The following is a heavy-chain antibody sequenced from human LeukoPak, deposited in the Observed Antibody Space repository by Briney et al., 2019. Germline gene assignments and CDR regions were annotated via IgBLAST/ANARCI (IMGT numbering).Heavy chain of an antibody. CDR2: IQNTGRT. V-gene: IGHV4-59*11. J-gene: IGHJ4*02. CDR3: ARGQRSNNAYPYFDS. D-gene: IGHD3-16*01. CDR1: GGSINSLY. Sequence: SETLSLTCAVSGGSINSLYWSWIRQPPGKGLEWIGFIQNTGRTIYHPSLDSRVTMSVDSSKNQFSLKLRSVTAADTAVYFSARGQRSNNAYPYFDSWGKGTLVTVSS.